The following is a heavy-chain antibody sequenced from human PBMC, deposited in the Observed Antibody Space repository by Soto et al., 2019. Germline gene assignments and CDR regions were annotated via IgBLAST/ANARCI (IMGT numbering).Heavy chain of an antibody. J-gene: IGHJ4*02. V-gene: IGHV3-30*18. D-gene: IGHD5-12*01. CDR1: GFTFSSYG. Sequence: GGSLRLSCAASGFTFSSYGMHWVRQAPGKGLEWVAVISYDGSNKYYADSVKGRFTISRDNSKNTLYLQMNSLRAEDTAVYYCAKDAIRLHSGYDLGATYYFDYWGQGTLVTVSS. CDR2: ISYDGSNK. CDR3: AKDAIRLHSGYDLGATYYFDY.